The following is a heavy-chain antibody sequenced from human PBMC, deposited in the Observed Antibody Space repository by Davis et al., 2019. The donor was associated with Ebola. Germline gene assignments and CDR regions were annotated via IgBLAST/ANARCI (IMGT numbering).Heavy chain of an antibody. D-gene: IGHD2-2*01. CDR2: INPNSGST. CDR3: ARLGYCSSTSCYVDAFDI. CDR1: GYTFTGYY. V-gene: IGHV1-46*01. J-gene: IGHJ3*02. Sequence: ASVKVSCKASGYTFTGYYMHWVRQAPGQGLEWMGWINPNSGSTSYAQKFQGRVTMTRDTSTSTVYMELSSLRSEDTAVYYCARLGYCSSTSCYVDAFDIWGQGTMVTVSS.